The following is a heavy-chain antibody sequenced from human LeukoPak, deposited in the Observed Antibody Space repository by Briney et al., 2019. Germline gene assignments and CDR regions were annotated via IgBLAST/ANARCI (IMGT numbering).Heavy chain of an antibody. J-gene: IGHJ6*02. V-gene: IGHV3-74*01. CDR3: TRDHGLDV. CDR1: GFTFSSYW. CDR2: INSDGSAT. Sequence: GSLRLSCAASGFTFSSYWMSWVCQAPGKGLMWVSQINSDGSATSCADPVKGRCTISRDNAKNMLYLEMNSLRVEDTAVYFCTRDHGLDVWGQGTTVTVSS.